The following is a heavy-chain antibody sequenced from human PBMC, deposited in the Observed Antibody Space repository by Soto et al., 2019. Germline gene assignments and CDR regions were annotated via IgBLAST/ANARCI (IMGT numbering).Heavy chain of an antibody. CDR1: GFTFSSYA. V-gene: IGHV3-74*01. J-gene: IGHJ4*02. Sequence: GGSLRLSCAASGFTFSSYAMSWVRQAPGKGLVWVSRINSDGSSTSYADSVKGRFTISRDNAKNTLYLQMSSLTVEDTAVYYCVRQMTEETAVDYWGQGTLVTVSS. CDR2: INSDGSST. D-gene: IGHD2-21*02. CDR3: VRQMTEETAVDY.